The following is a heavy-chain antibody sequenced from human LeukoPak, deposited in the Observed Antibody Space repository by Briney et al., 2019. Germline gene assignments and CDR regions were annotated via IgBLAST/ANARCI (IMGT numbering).Heavy chain of an antibody. CDR1: GGTFSSYA. V-gene: IGHV1-69*13. CDR3: AVHSSSWSNYFDY. Sequence: GASVKVSCKASGGTFSSYAITWVRQAPGQGLEWMGGIIPIFGTPNYAQKFQGRVTITADEPTDESTSTAYMEVSSLRSEDTAVYYCAVHSSSWSNYFDYWGQGSLVTVSS. CDR2: IIPIFGTP. D-gene: IGHD6-13*01. J-gene: IGHJ4*02.